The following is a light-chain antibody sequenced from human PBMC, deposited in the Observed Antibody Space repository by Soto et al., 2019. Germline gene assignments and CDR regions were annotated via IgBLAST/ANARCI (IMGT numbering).Light chain of an antibody. CDR1: QSVRNNY. J-gene: IGKJ1*01. V-gene: IGKV3-20*01. CDR3: XXXXSSLPRT. Sequence: EIVLTQSPGTLSLSPGERATLSCRASQSVRNNYLAWYQQKPGQAPRLLIYDASSRATDIPDRFSGSGSGTDFTLTISRLEPEDXXXXXXXXXXSSLPRTFGQGTKVETK. CDR2: DAS.